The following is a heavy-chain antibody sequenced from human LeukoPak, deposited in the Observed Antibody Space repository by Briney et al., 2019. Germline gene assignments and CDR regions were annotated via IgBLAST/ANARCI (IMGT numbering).Heavy chain of an antibody. CDR3: ARGRYSGSYYVDY. J-gene: IGHJ4*02. CDR2: INPKSGGT. Sequence: ASVKVSCKTSGYTFTDFYIHWARQAPGQGLEWMGWINPKSGGTNSAQKFQGRVTMTRDTSLSTVYMDLSSLRSDDTAVYYCARGRYSGSYYVDYWGQGTLVTVSS. CDR1: GYTFTDFY. V-gene: IGHV1-2*02. D-gene: IGHD1-26*01.